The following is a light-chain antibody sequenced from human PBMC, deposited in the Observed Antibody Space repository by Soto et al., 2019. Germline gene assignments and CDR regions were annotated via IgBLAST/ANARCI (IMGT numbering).Light chain of an antibody. CDR3: SSYAGSNNFCV. CDR1: SSDVGGYNY. V-gene: IGLV2-8*01. CDR2: EVS. J-gene: IGLJ1*01. Sequence: QSVLTQPPSASGSTGQSVTVSCTGTSSDVGGYNYVSWYQQHPGKAPKLIIYEVSERPSGVPDRFSGSKSGDTASLTVSGLQAEDEADYYCSSYAGSNNFCVFGTGTKVTVL.